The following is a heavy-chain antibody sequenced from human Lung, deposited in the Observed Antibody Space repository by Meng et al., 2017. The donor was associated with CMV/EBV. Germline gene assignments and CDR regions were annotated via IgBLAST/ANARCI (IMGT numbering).Heavy chain of an antibody. J-gene: IGHJ3*02. CDR1: GGSFSGYY. CDR3: ASSDGGSPPTSMVRGVIINAFDI. CDR2: IYYSGST. D-gene: IGHD3-10*01. Sequence: TLSLXXAVYGGSFSGYYWSWIRQPPGKGLEWIGYIYYSGSTHYNPSLKSRVTISVDTSKNQFSLKLSSVTDADTAVYYWASSDGGSPPTSMVRGVIINAFDIWGQGXMVTVSS. V-gene: IGHV4-34*09.